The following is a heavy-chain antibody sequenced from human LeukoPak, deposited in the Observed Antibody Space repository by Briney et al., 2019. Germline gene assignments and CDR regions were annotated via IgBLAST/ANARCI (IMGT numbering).Heavy chain of an antibody. D-gene: IGHD6-13*01. CDR2: IYPGDSDT. CDR3: ARSLIAAEATPRWFDP. Sequence: GESLKISCKGSGYIFTNYWIGWVRQMPGKGLEWMGIIYPGDSDTRYNPSFQGQVTISADKSISTAYLQWSSLKASDTAMYYCARSLIAAEATPRWFDPWGQGTLVTVSS. J-gene: IGHJ5*02. CDR1: GYIFTNYW. V-gene: IGHV5-51*01.